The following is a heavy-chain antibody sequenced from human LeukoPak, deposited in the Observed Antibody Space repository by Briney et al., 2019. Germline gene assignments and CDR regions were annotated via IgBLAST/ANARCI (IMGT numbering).Heavy chain of an antibody. Sequence: PGGSLRLSCAASGFTVSSNYMSWVRQAPGKGLEWVSVIYSGGSTYYADSVKGRFTISRDNSKNTLYLQMNSLRAEDTAVYYCARALDYYGSGSYSFDYWGQGTLVTVSS. V-gene: IGHV3-66*01. J-gene: IGHJ4*02. D-gene: IGHD3-10*01. CDR3: ARALDYYGSGSYSFDY. CDR1: GFTVSSNY. CDR2: IYSGGST.